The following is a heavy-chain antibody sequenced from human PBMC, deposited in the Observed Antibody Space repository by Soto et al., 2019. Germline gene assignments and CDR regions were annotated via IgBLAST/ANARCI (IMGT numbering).Heavy chain of an antibody. Sequence: NPSETLSLTCTVSGGSISSYYWSWIRQPPGKGLEWIGYIYYSGSTNYNPSLKSRVTISVDTSKNQFSLKLSSVTAADTAVYYCARGEYSSSWISLWGQGTTVTVSS. CDR1: GGSISSYY. CDR2: IYYSGST. CDR3: ARGEYSSSWISL. V-gene: IGHV4-59*01. J-gene: IGHJ6*02. D-gene: IGHD6-13*01.